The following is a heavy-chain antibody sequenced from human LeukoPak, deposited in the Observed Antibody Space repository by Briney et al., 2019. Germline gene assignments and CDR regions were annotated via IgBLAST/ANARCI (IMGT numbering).Heavy chain of an antibody. CDR2: ISSSSSYI. J-gene: IGHJ4*02. CDR1: GFTFSSYS. V-gene: IGHV3-21*01. CDR3: ARETDYYGSGSYSYFDY. D-gene: IGHD3-10*01. Sequence: GGSLRLSCAASGFTFSSYSMNWVRQAPGKGLEWVSSISSSSSYIYYADSVKGRFTISRDNAKNSLYLQMNSLRAEDTAVYYCARETDYYGSGSYSYFDYWGQGTLVTVSS.